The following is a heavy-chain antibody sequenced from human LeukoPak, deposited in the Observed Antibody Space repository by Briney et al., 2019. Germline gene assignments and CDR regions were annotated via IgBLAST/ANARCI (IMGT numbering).Heavy chain of an antibody. CDR2: ITSSGRYI. Sequence: GGSLRLSCEASEFTFSNYNMNWVRQAPGQRLEWVSSITSSGRYIYYADSVQGRFTISRDNSENSLYLQMDSLTAEDTAVYYCMRKGSQWDFLVDYWGQGTRVAVSP. D-gene: IGHD2/OR15-2a*01. CDR3: MRKGSQWDFLVDY. J-gene: IGHJ4*02. CDR1: EFTFSNYN. V-gene: IGHV3-21*01.